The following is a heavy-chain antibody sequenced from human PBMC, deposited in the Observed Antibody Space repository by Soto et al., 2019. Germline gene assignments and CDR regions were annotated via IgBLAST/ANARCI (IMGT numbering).Heavy chain of an antibody. CDR2: ITATGGTT. Sequence: EVKVLESGGGLVQPGGSLRLSCAASGFTFNTYSMTWVHQAPGRGLEWVAHITATGGTTYYADSVKGRFTISRDTSRNTLYLQMNSLRAEDTALYYCAKCMQAYWNYDAHHIWGQGTMVTVSS. V-gene: IGHV3-23*01. J-gene: IGHJ3*02. CDR3: AKCMQAYWNYDAHHI. CDR1: GFTFNTYS. D-gene: IGHD1-7*01.